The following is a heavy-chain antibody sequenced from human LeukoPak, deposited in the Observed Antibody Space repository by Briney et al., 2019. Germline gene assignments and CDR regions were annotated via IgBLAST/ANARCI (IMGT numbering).Heavy chain of an antibody. CDR3: AKGRGGSSNWGSDC. J-gene: IGHJ4*02. CDR2: IWYDGSNK. V-gene: IGHV3-33*06. Sequence: PGESLRLSCVASRFTFRNHGMNWVRQAPGKGLEWVAGIWYDGSNKDYVDSVKGRFTISRDNSKNTLYLEMNSLTVEDTAVYYCAKGRGGSSNWGSDCWGQGTQVTVSS. CDR1: RFTFRNHG. D-gene: IGHD7-27*01.